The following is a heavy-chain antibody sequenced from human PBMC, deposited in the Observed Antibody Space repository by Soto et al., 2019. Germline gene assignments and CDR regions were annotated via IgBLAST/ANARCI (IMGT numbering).Heavy chain of an antibody. J-gene: IGHJ4*02. D-gene: IGHD6-13*01. CDR1: GFTFSSYS. CDR2: ISSSSSYI. CDR3: AKASAAGTVFDY. Sequence: GGSLRLSCAASGFTFSSYSMNWVRQAPGKGLEWVSSISSSSSYIYYADSVKGRFTISRDNAKNSLYLQMNSLRAEDTAVYYCAKASAAGTVFDYWGQGTLVTGSS. V-gene: IGHV3-21*01.